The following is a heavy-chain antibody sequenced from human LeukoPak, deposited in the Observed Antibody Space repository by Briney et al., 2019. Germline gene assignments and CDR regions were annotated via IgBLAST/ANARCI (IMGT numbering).Heavy chain of an antibody. D-gene: IGHD2-15*01. V-gene: IGHV3-30*18. J-gene: IGHJ4*02. CDR2: ISYDGSNK. Sequence: GGSLRLSCAAPGFTFSNYGMHWVRQAPGKGLEWVAVISYDGSNKYYVDSVKGRFTISRDNSKNTLYLQMNSLRAEDTAVYYCAKGQRGRGFFDYWGQGTLVTVSS. CDR3: AKGQRGRGFFDY. CDR1: GFTFSNYG.